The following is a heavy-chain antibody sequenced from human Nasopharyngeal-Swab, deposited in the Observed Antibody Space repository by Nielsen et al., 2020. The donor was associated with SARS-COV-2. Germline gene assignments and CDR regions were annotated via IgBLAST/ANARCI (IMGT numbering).Heavy chain of an antibody. V-gene: IGHV3-23*01. CDR2: ISIRGVTT. CDR3: ANEEVPNDY. CDR1: GFSFRDHA. Sequence: GESLKISCEVSGFSFRDHAMSWVRQAPGKGLEWVSGISIRGVTTYYADSVKGRFTISRDNSKNTVYLDMNSLRAEDTAVYYCANEEVPNDYWGQGTLVTSPQ. J-gene: IGHJ4*02.